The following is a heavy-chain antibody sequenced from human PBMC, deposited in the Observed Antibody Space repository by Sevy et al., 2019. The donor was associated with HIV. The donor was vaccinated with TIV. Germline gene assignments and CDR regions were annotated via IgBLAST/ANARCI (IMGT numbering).Heavy chain of an antibody. CDR2: IIRIFGTT. J-gene: IGHJ4*02. CDR3: ARTPLVRIPGATDLYFDN. Sequence: ASVKVSCKASGGTFSNYALSWVRQAPGQGLEWMGGIIRIFGTTNFAQTFQGRVTITADESTSTAYMELSSLRSADTVVYYCARTPLVRIPGATDLYFDNWGQGTLVTVSS. V-gene: IGHV1-69*13. CDR1: GGTFSNYA. D-gene: IGHD2-2*01.